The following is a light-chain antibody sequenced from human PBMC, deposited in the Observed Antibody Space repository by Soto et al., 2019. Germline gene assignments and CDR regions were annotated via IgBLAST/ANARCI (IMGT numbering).Light chain of an antibody. CDR3: QLYGSSPLYS. CDR2: GTS. J-gene: IGKJ2*01. Sequence: EIVLTQSPGTLSLSPGERATLSCRTSQTVSSTYLAWYQQNRGQAPRLLIYGTSNRATGIPDRFSGSGSGTDFTLTSSRLEPEDFAVYHCQLYGSSPLYSFAQGTELEIK. V-gene: IGKV3-20*01. CDR1: QTVSSTY.